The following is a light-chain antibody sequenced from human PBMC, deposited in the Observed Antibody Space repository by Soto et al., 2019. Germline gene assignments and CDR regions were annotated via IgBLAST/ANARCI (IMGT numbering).Light chain of an antibody. CDR2: GNN. CDR1: SSNIGAGYD. CDR3: QSSDSSLSRV. J-gene: IGLJ1*01. V-gene: IGLV1-40*01. Sequence: QSVLTQPPSVSGAPGQRVNISCIGSSSNIGAGYDIHWYQQPPGTAPKLLIYGNNNRPSGVPDRFSGSKSGTSASLAITGLQAEDEADYYCQSSDSSLSRVFGTGTKLTVL.